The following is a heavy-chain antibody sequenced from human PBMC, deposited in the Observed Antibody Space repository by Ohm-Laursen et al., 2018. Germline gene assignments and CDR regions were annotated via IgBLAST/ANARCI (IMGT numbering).Heavy chain of an antibody. CDR2: ISAYNGNT. Sequence: ASVKVSCKASGYTFTSYGISWVRQAPGQGLEWMGWISAYNGNTNYAQKLQGRVTMTTDTSTSTAYMELSSLRSEDTAVYYCASYCSSTSCYAYYYYGMDVWGQGTTVTVSS. D-gene: IGHD2-2*01. V-gene: IGHV1-18*01. J-gene: IGHJ6*02. CDR3: ASYCSSTSCYAYYYYGMDV. CDR1: GYTFTSYG.